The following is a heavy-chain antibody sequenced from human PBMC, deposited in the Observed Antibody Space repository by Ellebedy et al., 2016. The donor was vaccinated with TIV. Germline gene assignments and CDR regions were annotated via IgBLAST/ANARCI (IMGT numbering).Heavy chain of an antibody. CDR1: GLTFSRFW. J-gene: IGHJ4*02. Sequence: GGSLRLSCAASGLTFSRFWMIWVRQAPGKGLEWVANINQDGSAGYYVDSVKGRFTISRDNAKNSLYLQMKSLRAEDTAVYYCAGPAAVGTKAFDYWGQGTLVTVFS. CDR3: AGPAAVGTKAFDY. D-gene: IGHD6-13*01. V-gene: IGHV3-7*01. CDR2: INQDGSAG.